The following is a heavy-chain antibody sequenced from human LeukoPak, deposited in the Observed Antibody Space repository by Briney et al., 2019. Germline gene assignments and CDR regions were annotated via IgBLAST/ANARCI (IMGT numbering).Heavy chain of an antibody. CDR3: ARGRSGYDAFDI. J-gene: IGHJ3*02. Sequence: GGSLRLSCAASGFTFSSYGMHWVRQAPGKGLGWVAVIWYGGSNKYYADSVKGRFTISRDNSKNTLYLQMNSLRAEDTAVYYCARGRSGYDAFDIWGQGTMVTVSS. V-gene: IGHV3-33*08. CDR1: GFTFSSYG. CDR2: IWYGGSNK. D-gene: IGHD3-22*01.